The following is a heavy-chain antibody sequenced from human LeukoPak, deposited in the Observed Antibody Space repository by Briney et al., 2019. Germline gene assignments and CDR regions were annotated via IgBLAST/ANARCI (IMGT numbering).Heavy chain of an antibody. V-gene: IGHV4-39*01. CDR2: ISYSGSP. D-gene: IGHD6-13*01. CDR1: GGSISSIKSY. J-gene: IGHJ4*02. Sequence: SETLSLTCTVSGGSISSIKSYWGWVRQPPGKGLERNGSISYSGSPYYNPSLKSRVTISVDTSKNQFSLKMNSVTAADTAVFYCARHGGYSSSALFDYWGQGILVTVSS. CDR3: ARHGGYSSSALFDY.